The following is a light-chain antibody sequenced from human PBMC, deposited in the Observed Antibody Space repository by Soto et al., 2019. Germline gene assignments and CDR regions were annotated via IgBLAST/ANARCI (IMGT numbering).Light chain of an antibody. CDR1: QSISSW. CDR2: HAS. CDR3: QQYNSYPWT. Sequence: DIQMAQSPSTLSASVGDIVSITCRASQSISSWLAWYQQKPGKAPKLLXYHASSLESGVPSRFRGSGSGTEFTLTISSLPPDDFEPYYCQQYNSYPWTFGQGTKVDIK. V-gene: IGKV1-5*01. J-gene: IGKJ1*01.